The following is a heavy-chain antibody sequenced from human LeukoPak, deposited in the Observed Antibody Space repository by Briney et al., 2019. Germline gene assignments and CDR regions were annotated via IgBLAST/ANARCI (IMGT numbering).Heavy chain of an antibody. Sequence: NPSETLSLTCTVSGGSISSSPYYWGWIRQPPGKGLEWIGSIYYSGATYYNPSLKSRVTISVDTSEDQFSLKLSSVTAADTAVYYCARQSGSYYLGDYYFDFWGPGTPVTDSS. CDR1: GGSISSSPYY. D-gene: IGHD3-10*01. CDR3: ARQSGSYYLGDYYFDF. CDR2: IYYSGAT. V-gene: IGHV4-39*01. J-gene: IGHJ4*02.